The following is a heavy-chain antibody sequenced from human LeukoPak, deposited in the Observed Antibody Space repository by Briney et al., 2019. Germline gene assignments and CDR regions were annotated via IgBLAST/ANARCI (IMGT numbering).Heavy chain of an antibody. Sequence: PGGSLRLSCAASGFTFSSYAMHWVRQAPGKGLEWVAVISYDGSNKYYADSVKGGFTISRDNSKNTLYLQMNSLRAEDTAVYYCARGSYVWGSYRSYYFDYWGQGTLVTVSS. CDR1: GFTFSSYA. D-gene: IGHD3-16*02. CDR2: ISYDGSNK. V-gene: IGHV3-30*04. CDR3: ARGSYVWGSYRSYYFDY. J-gene: IGHJ4*02.